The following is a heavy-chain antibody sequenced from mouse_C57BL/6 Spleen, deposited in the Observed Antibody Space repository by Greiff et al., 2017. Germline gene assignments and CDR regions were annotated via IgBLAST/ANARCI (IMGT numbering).Heavy chain of an antibody. CDR2: INPYNGGT. Sequence: EVQLQQSGPVLVKPGASVKMSCKASGYTFTDYYMNWVKQSHGKSLEWIGVINPYNGGTSYNQKFKGKATLTVDKSSSTAYMELNSLTSEDSAVYYCARLGMYDYDVGAYWGQGTLVTVSA. D-gene: IGHD2-4*01. V-gene: IGHV1-19*01. CDR1: GYTFTDYY. CDR3: ARLGMYDYDVGAY. J-gene: IGHJ3*01.